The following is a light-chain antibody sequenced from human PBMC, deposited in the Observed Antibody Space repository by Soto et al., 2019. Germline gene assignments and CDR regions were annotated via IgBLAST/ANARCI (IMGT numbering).Light chain of an antibody. Sequence: QSVLTQPASVSGSPGQSIAISCTGTSSDVGGYNYVSWYQQHPGKAPKLMIYDVSNRPSGVSDRFSGSKSGNTASLTISGLQAEDEADYYCGSYTSSNTRVFGGGTKLTVL. CDR2: DVS. CDR3: GSYTSSNTRV. J-gene: IGLJ2*01. V-gene: IGLV2-14*01. CDR1: SSDVGGYNY.